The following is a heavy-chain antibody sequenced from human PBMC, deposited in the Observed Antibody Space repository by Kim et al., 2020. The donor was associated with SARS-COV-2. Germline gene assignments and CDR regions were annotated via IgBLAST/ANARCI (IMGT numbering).Heavy chain of an antibody. CDR3: ARDRTRSSSWYAPTWYFDL. Sequence: SRVTISVDTSKNQFSLKLSSVTAADTAVYYCARDRTRSSSWYAPTWYFDLWGRGTLVTVSS. J-gene: IGHJ2*01. V-gene: IGHV4-59*01. D-gene: IGHD6-13*01.